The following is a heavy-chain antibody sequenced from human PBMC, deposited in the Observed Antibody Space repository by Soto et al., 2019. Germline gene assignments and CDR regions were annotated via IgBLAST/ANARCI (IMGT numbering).Heavy chain of an antibody. Sequence: QLQLQESGPGLVKPSETLSLTCTVYGGSISSSSYYWGGIRQPPGKGLEWIGSIYYSGSTYYNPSLKSRVTISVDTSKTQFSLKQSSVTAADTALYYCAKSMGIAVAGTDFDYWGQGTLVNVSS. CDR2: IYYSGST. CDR3: AKSMGIAVAGTDFDY. J-gene: IGHJ4*02. V-gene: IGHV4-39*01. CDR1: GGSISSSSYY. D-gene: IGHD6-19*01.